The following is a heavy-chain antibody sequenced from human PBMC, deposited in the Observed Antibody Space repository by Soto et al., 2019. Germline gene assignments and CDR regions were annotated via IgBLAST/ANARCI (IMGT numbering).Heavy chain of an antibody. CDR2: TYYRSKWYN. CDR1: GDSVSTNSAT. CDR3: VRGIGYIDS. J-gene: IGHJ4*02. V-gene: IGHV6-1*01. Sequence: SQTLSLTCAISGDSVSTNSATWDWIRQSPSRGLEWLGRTYYRSKWYNDYAVSVKSRITINPDTSKNQFSLQLKFVTPEDTAVYYCVRGIGYIDSWGQGTLVTVSS. D-gene: IGHD3-3*01.